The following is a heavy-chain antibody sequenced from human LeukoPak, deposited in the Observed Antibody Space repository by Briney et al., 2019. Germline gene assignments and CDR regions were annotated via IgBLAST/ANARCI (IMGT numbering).Heavy chain of an antibody. CDR2: ISGSGGST. J-gene: IGHJ4*02. CDR3: SRVRWGGLYYFDY. V-gene: IGHV3-23*01. D-gene: IGHD3-16*01. CDR1: GFTFSSYG. Sequence: PGGTLRLSCAASGFTFSSYGMRWVRQAPGKGLEWVSAISGSGGSTYYADSVKGRFTISRDNAKNTLYLQMNSLRAEDTAVYYCSRVRWGGLYYFDYWGQGTLVTVSS.